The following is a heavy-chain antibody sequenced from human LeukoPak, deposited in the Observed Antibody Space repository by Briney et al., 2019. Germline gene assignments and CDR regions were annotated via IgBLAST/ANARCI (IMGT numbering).Heavy chain of an antibody. Sequence: ASVKVSCKASGYTFTSYDINWVRQATGQGLEWMGLMNPNSGNAGYAQKFQGRVTMTRNTSISTAYMELSSLRTEDTAVYYCARRPNIAARPGWFDPWGQGTLVTVSS. J-gene: IGHJ5*02. CDR2: MNPNSGNA. V-gene: IGHV1-8*01. D-gene: IGHD6-6*01. CDR3: ARRPNIAARPGWFDP. CDR1: GYTFTSYD.